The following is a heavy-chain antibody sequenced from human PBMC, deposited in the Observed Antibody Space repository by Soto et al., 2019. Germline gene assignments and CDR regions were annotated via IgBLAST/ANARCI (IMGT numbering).Heavy chain of an antibody. CDR3: AGSENSNGRPGDYFDY. J-gene: IGHJ4*02. V-gene: IGHV4-34*01. Sequence: SETMSLTCAVDDTSFSGHYRSWIRQTPGKGLEWIGEINHSGSTNYNQSLKSRVPISVDTSKNQFALKQSAVTAADTVVYYWAGSENSNGRPGDYFDYWGQGTLVTVS. CDR1: DTSFSGHY. D-gene: IGHD5-18*01. CDR2: INHSGST.